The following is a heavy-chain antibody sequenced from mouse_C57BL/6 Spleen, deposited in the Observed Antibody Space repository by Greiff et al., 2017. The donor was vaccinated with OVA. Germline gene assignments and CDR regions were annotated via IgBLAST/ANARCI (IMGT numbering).Heavy chain of an antibody. Sequence: QVQLKQSGAELVMPGASVKLSCKASGYTFTSYWMHWVKQRPGQGLEWIGEIDPSDSYTNYNQKFKGKSTLTVDKSSSTAYMQLSILTSEDSAVYYCARSEGDYWGQGTTLTVSS. V-gene: IGHV1-69*01. CDR1: GYTFTSYW. CDR3: ARSEGDY. CDR2: IDPSDSYT. J-gene: IGHJ2*01.